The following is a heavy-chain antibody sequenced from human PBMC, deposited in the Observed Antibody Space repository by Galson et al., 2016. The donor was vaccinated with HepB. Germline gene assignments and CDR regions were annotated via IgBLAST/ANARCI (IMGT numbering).Heavy chain of an antibody. J-gene: IGHJ2*01. CDR2: ISGSGDET. Sequence: SLRLSCAASGFTFSSYAMTWVRQAPGKGLDWVSTISGSGDETNYADSVKGRFTFSRDNSKNTLHLQMTSLRAEDTAVYYCASGIAVTTSNSFWYFDLWGRGTLVTVPS. D-gene: IGHD3-10*01. V-gene: IGHV3-23*01. CDR3: ASGIAVTTSNSFWYFDL. CDR1: GFTFSSYA.